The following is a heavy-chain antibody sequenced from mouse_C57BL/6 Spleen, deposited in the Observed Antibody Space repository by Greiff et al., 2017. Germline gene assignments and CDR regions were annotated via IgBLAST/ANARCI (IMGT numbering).Heavy chain of an antibody. CDR1: GFSLTSYG. CDR3: ARHETAQAVFAY. V-gene: IGHV2-6-1*01. Sequence: VQLQESGPGLVAPSQSLSITCTVSGFSLTSYGVHWVRQPPGKGLEWLVVIWSDGNTTYTSALKSRLSISKDNTKSQVFLKMNILQTDDTAMYYCARHETAQAVFAYWGQGTLVTVSA. D-gene: IGHD3-2*02. J-gene: IGHJ3*01. CDR2: IWSDGNT.